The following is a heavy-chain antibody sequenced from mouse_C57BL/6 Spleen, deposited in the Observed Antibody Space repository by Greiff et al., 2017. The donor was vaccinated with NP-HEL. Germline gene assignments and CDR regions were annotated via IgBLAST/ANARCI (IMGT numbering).Heavy chain of an antibody. V-gene: IGHV5-17*01. D-gene: IGHD1-1*01. CDR3: ASALITTVVAPDYFDY. CDR2: ISSGSSTI. Sequence: EVKLMESGGGLVKPGGSLKLSCAASGFTFSDYGMHWVRQAPEKGLEWVAYISSGSSTIYYADTVKGRFTISRDNAKNTLFLQMTSLRSEDTAMDYCASALITTVVAPDYFDYWGQGTTLTVSS. J-gene: IGHJ2*01. CDR1: GFTFSDYG.